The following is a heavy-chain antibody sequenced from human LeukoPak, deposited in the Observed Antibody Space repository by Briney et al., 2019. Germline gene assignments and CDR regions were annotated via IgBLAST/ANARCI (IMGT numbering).Heavy chain of an antibody. J-gene: IGHJ4*02. CDR3: TRVGYIDEGIDY. Sequence: GGSLRLSCVASGFPFSSYWMTWVRQAPGKGLEWVANIKQDASKKSYVDSVKGRFTISRDNAKNSLYLQMNSLRAEDTAIYYCTRVGYIDEGIDYWGQGTLVTVSS. D-gene: IGHD5-24*01. V-gene: IGHV3-7*04. CDR2: IKQDASKK. CDR1: GFPFSSYW.